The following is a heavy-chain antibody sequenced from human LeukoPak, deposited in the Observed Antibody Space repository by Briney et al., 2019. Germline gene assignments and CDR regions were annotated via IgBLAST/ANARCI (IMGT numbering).Heavy chain of an antibody. D-gene: IGHD3-3*01. CDR1: GGSISSSNW. Sequence: SETLSLTCAVSGGSISSSNWWSWVRQPPGKGLEWIGEIYHSGSTNYNPSLKSRVTISVDKSKNQFSLKLSSVTAADTAVYYCARDLGGYYFRYFDYWGQGTLVTASS. CDR2: IYHSGST. V-gene: IGHV4-4*02. CDR3: ARDLGGYYFRYFDY. J-gene: IGHJ4*02.